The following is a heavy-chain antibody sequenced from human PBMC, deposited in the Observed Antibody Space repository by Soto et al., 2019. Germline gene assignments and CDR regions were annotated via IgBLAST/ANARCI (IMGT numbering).Heavy chain of an antibody. CDR1: GYTFTSYG. V-gene: IGHV1-18*01. D-gene: IGHD4-17*01. CDR2: ISAYNGNT. J-gene: IGHJ3*02. Sequence: ASVKVSCKASGYTFTSYGISWVRQAPGQGLEWMGWISAYNGNTNYAQKLQGRVTMTTDTSTSTAYMELRSLRSDDTAVYYCAIVLSGPTVTTYAFDIWGQGTMVTVS. CDR3: AIVLSGPTVTTYAFDI.